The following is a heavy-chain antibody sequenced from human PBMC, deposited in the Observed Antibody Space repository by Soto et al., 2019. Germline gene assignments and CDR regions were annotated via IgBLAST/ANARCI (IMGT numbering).Heavy chain of an antibody. D-gene: IGHD3-16*01. CDR2: IYFNGNT. V-gene: IGHV4-59*01. J-gene: IGHJ4*02. Sequence: PSETLSLTCTVSAASFSKYYWTWIRQSPGKGLEWIGYIYFNGNTNYNPSLKRRVTMSIDTSKKQFSLNLSSVTAADTAVYYCASVTFGGIVLAHWGQGALVTVS. CDR3: ASVTFGGIVLAH. CDR1: AASFSKYY.